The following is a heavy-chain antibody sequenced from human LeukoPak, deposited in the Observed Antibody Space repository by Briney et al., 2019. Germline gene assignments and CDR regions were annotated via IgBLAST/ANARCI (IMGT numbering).Heavy chain of an antibody. CDR1: GGSFSRYY. CDR3: ARVYSSTFDY. Sequence: SETLSLTCAVYGGSFSRYYWSWIRQPPGKGLEWIGEINHSGYSNYNPSLKSRLTISVDTSKNQFSLKLSSVTAADTAVYYCARVYSSTFDYWGQGTLVTVSS. D-gene: IGHD5-18*01. J-gene: IGHJ4*02. CDR2: INHSGYS. V-gene: IGHV4-34*01.